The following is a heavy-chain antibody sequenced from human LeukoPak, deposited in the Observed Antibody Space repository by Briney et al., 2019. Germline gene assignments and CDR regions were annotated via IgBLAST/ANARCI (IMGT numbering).Heavy chain of an antibody. CDR2: IYYSGST. Sequence: SETLSLTCTVSGGSISSSSYYWGWILQPPGKGLERIGSIYYSGSTYYNPSLKSRVTISVDTSKNQFSLKLSSVTAADTAVYYCASLGLSGASDYWGQGTLVTVSS. CDR1: GGSISSSSYY. D-gene: IGHD1-26*01. V-gene: IGHV4-39*01. J-gene: IGHJ4*02. CDR3: ASLGLSGASDY.